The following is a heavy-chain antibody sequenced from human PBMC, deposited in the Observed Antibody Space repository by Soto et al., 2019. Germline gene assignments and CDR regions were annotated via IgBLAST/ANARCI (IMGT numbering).Heavy chain of an antibody. CDR3: ARDLGGDRGMVKGHLDY. CDR1: GASVSSSFYY. D-gene: IGHD5-12*01. J-gene: IGHJ4*02. Sequence: SETLSLTCTVSGASVSSSFYYWSWIRQPPGKGLEWIGYIYYSGSTFYSPSLKSRVTISVDTSKNQFSLKLSSVTAADTAVYYCARDLGGDRGMVKGHLDYWGQGTLVTVSS. CDR2: IYYSGST. V-gene: IGHV4-61*01.